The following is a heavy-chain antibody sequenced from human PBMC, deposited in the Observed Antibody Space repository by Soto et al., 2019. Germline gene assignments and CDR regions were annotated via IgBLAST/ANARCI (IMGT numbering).Heavy chain of an antibody. CDR3: ARFYDDAFDI. V-gene: IGHV1-45*02. CDR2: ITPFNGNT. J-gene: IGHJ3*02. Sequence: SVKLSCNASGYTFTYHYLHWVRQAPGQALEWMGWITPFNGNTNYAQKFQDRVTITRDRSMSTAYMELSSLRSEDTAMYYCARFYDDAFDIWGQGTMVTVSS. CDR1: GYTFTYHY. D-gene: IGHD3-22*01.